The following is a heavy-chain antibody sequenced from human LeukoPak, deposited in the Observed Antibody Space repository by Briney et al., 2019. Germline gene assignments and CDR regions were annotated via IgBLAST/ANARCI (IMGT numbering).Heavy chain of an antibody. CDR1: GGSFSGYY. CDR2: INHSGST. J-gene: IGHJ5*02. Sequence: SETLSLTCAVYGGSFSGYYWSWIRQPPGKGLEWIGEINHSGSTNYNPSLKSRVTISVDTSKNQFSLKLSSVPAADTAVYYCARDNPTSNYGVGTWGWFDPWGQGTLVTVSS. CDR3: ARDNPTSNYGVGTWGWFDP. V-gene: IGHV4-34*01. D-gene: IGHD4-11*01.